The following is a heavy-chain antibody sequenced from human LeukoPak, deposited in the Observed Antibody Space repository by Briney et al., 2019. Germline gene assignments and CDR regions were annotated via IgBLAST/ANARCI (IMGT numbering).Heavy chain of an antibody. D-gene: IGHD3-9*01. Sequence: QAPGKGLEWVSAISGSGGSTYYADSVKGRFTISRDNSKNTLYMQMNSLRAEDTAVYYCAKAPRHYDILTGYYLNYYYYGMDVWGQGTTVTVS. CDR2: ISGSGGST. J-gene: IGHJ6*02. CDR3: AKAPRHYDILTGYYLNYYYYGMDV. V-gene: IGHV3-23*01.